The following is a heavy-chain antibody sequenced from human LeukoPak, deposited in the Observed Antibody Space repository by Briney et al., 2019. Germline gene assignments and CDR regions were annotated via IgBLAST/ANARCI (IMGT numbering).Heavy chain of an antibody. CDR1: GFTFSSYA. V-gene: IGHV3-23*01. CDR2: ISGSGGST. D-gene: IGHD3-22*01. J-gene: IGHJ5*02. Sequence: PGGSLRLSCAASGFTFSSYAMSWVRQAPGKGLEWVSAISGSGGSTYYADSVKGRFTISRDNSKNTPCLQMNSLRAEDTAVYYCAKVHYYDPYNWFDPWGQGTLVTVSS. CDR3: AKVHYYDPYNWFDP.